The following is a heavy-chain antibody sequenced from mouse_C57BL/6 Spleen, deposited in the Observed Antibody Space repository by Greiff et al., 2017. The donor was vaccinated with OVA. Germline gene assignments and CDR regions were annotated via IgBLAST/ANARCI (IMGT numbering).Heavy chain of an antibody. CDR3: ARGNYVYYFDY. J-gene: IGHJ2*01. D-gene: IGHD2-1*01. CDR1: GYSFTSYY. Sequence: QVQLKESGPELVKPGASVKISCKASGYSFTSYYIPWVKQRPGQGLEWIGWIYPGSGNTTYNEKFKGKATLTADTSSSTAYMQLSSLTSEDSAVYYCARGNYVYYFDYWGQGTTLTVSS. CDR2: IYPGSGNT. V-gene: IGHV1-66*01.